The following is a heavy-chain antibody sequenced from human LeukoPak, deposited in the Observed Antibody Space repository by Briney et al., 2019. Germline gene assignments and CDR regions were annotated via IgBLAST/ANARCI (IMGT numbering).Heavy chain of an antibody. CDR1: GGSISSYY. Sequence: SETLSLTCTVSGGSISSYYWSWIRQPPGKGLEWIGYIYYSGSTNYNPSLKSRVTISVDTSKNQFSLKLSSVTAADTAVYYCARVARITMIVVWGQGTLVTVSS. CDR3: ARVARITMIVV. J-gene: IGHJ4*02. CDR2: IYYSGST. D-gene: IGHD3-22*01. V-gene: IGHV4-59*08.